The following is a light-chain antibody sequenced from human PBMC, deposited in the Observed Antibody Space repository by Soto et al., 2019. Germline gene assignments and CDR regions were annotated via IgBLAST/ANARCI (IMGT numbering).Light chain of an antibody. CDR2: EVT. J-gene: IGLJ3*02. CDR1: SSDVGGYNY. CDR3: SAYTSSSTLV. Sequence: QSALTQPASVSGSPGQSITISCTGTSSDVGGYNYVSWYRHHPGKAPKLIIYEVTNRPSGVSNRFSGSKSANTASLTISGRQPEDEADYYCSAYTSSSTLVFCGGTKVTVL. V-gene: IGLV2-14*01.